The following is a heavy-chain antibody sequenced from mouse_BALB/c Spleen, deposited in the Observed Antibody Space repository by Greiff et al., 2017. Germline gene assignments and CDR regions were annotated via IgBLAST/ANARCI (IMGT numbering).Heavy chain of an antibody. V-gene: IGHV3-2*02. Sequence: VQLKESGPGLVKPSQSLSLTCTVTGYSITSDYAWNWIRQFPGNKLEWMGYISYSGSTSYNPSLKSRISITRDTSKNQFFLQLNSVTTEDTATYYCARANSFLDYWGQGTTLTVSS. J-gene: IGHJ2*01. CDR1: GYSITSDYA. CDR3: ARANSFLDY. D-gene: IGHD1-2*01. CDR2: ISYSGST.